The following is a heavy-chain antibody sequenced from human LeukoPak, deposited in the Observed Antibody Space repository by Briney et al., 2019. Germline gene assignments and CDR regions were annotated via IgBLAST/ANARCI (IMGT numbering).Heavy chain of an antibody. D-gene: IGHD3-9*01. CDR1: GYTFTGYY. Sequence: ASVKVSCKASGYTFTGYYMHWVRQAPGQGLEWMGWINPNSGGTNYAQKFQGRVTMTTDTSTSTAYMELRGLRSDDTAVYYCAREGNILTGYSPDDAFDIWGQGTMVTVSS. J-gene: IGHJ3*02. V-gene: IGHV1-2*02. CDR3: AREGNILTGYSPDDAFDI. CDR2: INPNSGGT.